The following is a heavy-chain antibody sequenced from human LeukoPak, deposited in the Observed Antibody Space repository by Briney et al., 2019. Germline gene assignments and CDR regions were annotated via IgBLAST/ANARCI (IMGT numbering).Heavy chain of an antibody. CDR2: IRRRAYGGTA. V-gene: IGHV3-49*04. Sequence: GGSLRVSCTTSGFAFDDFAMSWVRQPAGKGLEWVGFIRRRAYGGTAAYAASVKGRFIISRDDSKGIAYLQMNSLKTEDTAVYYCSRNGVVDFDYWGQGSRVIVSP. CDR3: SRNGVVDFDY. CDR1: GFAFDDFA. J-gene: IGHJ4*02. D-gene: IGHD2-15*01.